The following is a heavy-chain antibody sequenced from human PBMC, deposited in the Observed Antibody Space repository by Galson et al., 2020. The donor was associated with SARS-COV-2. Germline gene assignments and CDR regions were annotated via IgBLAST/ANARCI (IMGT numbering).Heavy chain of an antibody. Sequence: SKTLSLTCTVSGGSITGYYWSWIRQPPGTGLEWIGNVYYTGNTKYNPSLQSRVTISVDTSKNQFSLKLSSVTAADTAVYYCARDTPNYGMDVWGQGTTVTVSS. V-gene: IGHV4-59*08. CDR2: VYYTGNT. CDR1: GGSITGYY. CDR3: ARDTPNYGMDV. J-gene: IGHJ6*02. D-gene: IGHD2-15*01.